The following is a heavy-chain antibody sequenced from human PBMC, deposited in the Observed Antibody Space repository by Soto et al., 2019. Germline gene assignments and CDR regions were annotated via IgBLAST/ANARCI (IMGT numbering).Heavy chain of an antibody. J-gene: IGHJ6*03. V-gene: IGHV4-59*01. CDR3: ARLKAENKNYYYYYYMDV. CDR1: GGSISSYY. CDR2: IYYSGST. Sequence: PSETLSLTCTVSGGSISSYYWSWIRQPPGKGLEWIGYIYYSGSTNYNPSLKSRVTISVDTSKNQFSLKLSAVTAADTAVYHCARLKAENKNYYYYYYMDVWGKGTTVTVSS.